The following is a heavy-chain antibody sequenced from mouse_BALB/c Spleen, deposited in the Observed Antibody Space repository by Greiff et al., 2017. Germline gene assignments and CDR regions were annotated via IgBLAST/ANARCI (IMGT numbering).Heavy chain of an antibody. CDR3: ARKASNHAWCAY. V-gene: IGHV1-80*01. CDR2: IYPGDGDT. J-gene: IGHJ3*01. CDR1: GYAFSSYW. D-gene: IGHD2-5*01. Sequence: QVQLQQSGAELVRPGSSVKISCKASGYAFSSYWMNWVKQRPGQGLEWIGQIYPGDGDTNYNGKFKGKATLTADKSSSTAYMQLSSLTSEDSAVYFCARKASNHAWCAYWGQGTLVTVSA.